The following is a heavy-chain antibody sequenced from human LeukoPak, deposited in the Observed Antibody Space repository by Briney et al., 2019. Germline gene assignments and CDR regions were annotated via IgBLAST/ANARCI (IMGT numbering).Heavy chain of an antibody. CDR1: GGSFSGYY. CDR3: ARVCYGSYVDY. J-gene: IGHJ4*02. D-gene: IGHD3-10*02. Sequence: SETLPLTCAVYGGSFSGYYWSWIRQPPGKGLEWIGEINHSGSTNYNPSLKSRVTISVDTSKNQFSLKLSSVTAADTAVYYCARVCYGSYVDYWGQGTLVTVSS. CDR2: INHSGST. V-gene: IGHV4-34*01.